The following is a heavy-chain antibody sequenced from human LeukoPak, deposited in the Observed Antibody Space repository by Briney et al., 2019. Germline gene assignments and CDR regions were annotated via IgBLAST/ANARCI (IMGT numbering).Heavy chain of an antibody. D-gene: IGHD3-10*01. Sequence: SETLSLTCTVSGGSISSGDYYWSWIRQPPGEGLEWIGYIYYSGSTYYNPSLKSRVTISVDTSKNQFSLKLSSVTAADTAVYYCARRNMVRDAFDYWGQGTLVTVSS. V-gene: IGHV4-30-4*01. J-gene: IGHJ4*02. CDR1: GGSISSGDYY. CDR2: IYYSGST. CDR3: ARRNMVRDAFDY.